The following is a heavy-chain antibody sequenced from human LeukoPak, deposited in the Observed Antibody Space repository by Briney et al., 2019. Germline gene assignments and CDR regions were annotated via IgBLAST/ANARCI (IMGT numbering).Heavy chain of an antibody. CDR2: IYYSGST. CDR1: GGSISSYY. CDR3: ARAEKAVTGTLDS. D-gene: IGHD6-19*01. J-gene: IGHJ4*02. V-gene: IGHV4-59*01. Sequence: SETLSLTCTVSGGSISSYYWSWIRQPPGKGLEWIGYIYYSGSTNYNPSLKSRVTISVDTSKNQFSLKLSSVTAADTAVYYCARAEKAVTGTLDSWGQGTLITVSS.